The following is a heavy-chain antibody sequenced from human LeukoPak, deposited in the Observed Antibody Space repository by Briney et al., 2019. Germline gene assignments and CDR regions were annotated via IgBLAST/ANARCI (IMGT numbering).Heavy chain of an antibody. CDR2: IHQDGSDK. Sequence: GGSLRLSCAASGSTFSHYWLSWVRPAPGKGLEWVANIHQDGSDKNYVDSVKGRFTISRDNAKNTLYLQMNSLRAEDTAVYCCARGWFLLCYGKVDWGKGTTVTVSS. CDR3: ARGWFLLCYGKVD. D-gene: IGHD3-10*01. V-gene: IGHV3-7*03. J-gene: IGHJ6*04. CDR1: GSTFSHYW.